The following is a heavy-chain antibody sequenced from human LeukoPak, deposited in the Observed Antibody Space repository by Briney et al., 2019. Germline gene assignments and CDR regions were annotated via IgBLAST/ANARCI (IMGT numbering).Heavy chain of an antibody. CDR1: GGSISSSSYY. CDR2: IYYSGST. J-gene: IGHJ5*02. D-gene: IGHD6-13*01. V-gene: IGHV4-39*07. CDR3: AREINSSSWYKKECWFDP. Sequence: PSETLSLTCTVSGGSISSSSYYWRWICQPPGKGLEWIGYIYYSGSTYYNPSLKSRVTISVDTSKNQFSLKLSSVTAADTAVYYCAREINSSSWYKKECWFDPWGQGTLVTVSS.